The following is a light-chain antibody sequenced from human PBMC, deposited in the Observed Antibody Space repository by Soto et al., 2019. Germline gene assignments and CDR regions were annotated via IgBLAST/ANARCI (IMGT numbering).Light chain of an antibody. Sequence: EIVMTQSPATLSASPGERATLSRRASQSVRSNLAWYQQKPGQAPRLLIYGASTRATGIPARFSGSGSGTEFTLSIGSLQSEDFAVYYCQQYNDWPPTFGQGTKVEIK. CDR2: GAS. CDR3: QQYNDWPPT. J-gene: IGKJ1*01. CDR1: QSVRSN. V-gene: IGKV3-15*01.